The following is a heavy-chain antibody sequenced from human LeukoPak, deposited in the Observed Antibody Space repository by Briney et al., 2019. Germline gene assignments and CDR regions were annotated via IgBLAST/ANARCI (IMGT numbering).Heavy chain of an antibody. CDR1: GFTFNNYW. Sequence: GGSLRLSCAASGFTFNNYWMWWVRQASGKGLEWVANINPDGSDKYYVDSVKGRFTISRDNAKNSLYLQMNSLRAEDTAVYYCARVKVVVPTAFDYCDYWGQGTLVTVSS. J-gene: IGHJ4*02. D-gene: IGHD2-2*01. CDR2: INPDGSDK. CDR3: ARVKVVVPTAFDYCDY. V-gene: IGHV3-7*01.